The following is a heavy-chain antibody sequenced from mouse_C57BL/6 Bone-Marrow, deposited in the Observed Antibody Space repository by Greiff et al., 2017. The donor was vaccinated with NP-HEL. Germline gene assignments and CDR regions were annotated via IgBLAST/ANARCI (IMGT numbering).Heavy chain of an antibody. Sequence: EVKVVESGGGLVQSGRSLRLSCATSGFTFSDFYMEWVRQAPGKGLEWIAASRNKANDYTTEYSASVKGRFIVSRDTSQSILYLQMNALRAEDTAIYYCARDGGGYYYGSIAMDYWGQGTSVTVSS. V-gene: IGHV7-1*01. D-gene: IGHD1-1*01. J-gene: IGHJ4*01. CDR2: SRNKANDYTT. CDR3: ARDGGGYYYGSIAMDY. CDR1: GFTFSDFY.